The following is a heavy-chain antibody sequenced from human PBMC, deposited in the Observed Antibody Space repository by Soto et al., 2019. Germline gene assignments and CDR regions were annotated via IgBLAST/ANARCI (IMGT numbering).Heavy chain of an antibody. CDR3: ARDGVLPSGSYYYYYYYYMDV. D-gene: IGHD3-10*01. CDR1: GFTFRDHY. Sequence: GGSLRVSWTAAGFTFRDHYMSCIRQAPGKGLEWVSYISSSGSTIYYADSVKGRFTISRDNAKNSLYLQMNSLRAEDTAVYYCARDGVLPSGSYYYYYYYYMDVWGKGTTVTVSS. J-gene: IGHJ6*03. V-gene: IGHV3-11*01. CDR2: ISSSGSTI.